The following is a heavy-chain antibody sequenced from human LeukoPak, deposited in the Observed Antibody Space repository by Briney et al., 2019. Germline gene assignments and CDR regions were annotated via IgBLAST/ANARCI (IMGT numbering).Heavy chain of an antibody. Sequence: GGSLRLSCAASGFTFSSYGMHWVRQAPGKGLEWVAFIRYDGSNKYYADSVKGRFTISRDNSKNTLYVQMNSLRGEDTAVYYCAKGGGAVATHLVDYWGQGTLVTVSS. J-gene: IGHJ4*02. V-gene: IGHV3-30*02. CDR3: AKGGGAVATHLVDY. D-gene: IGHD6-13*01. CDR2: IRYDGSNK. CDR1: GFTFSSYG.